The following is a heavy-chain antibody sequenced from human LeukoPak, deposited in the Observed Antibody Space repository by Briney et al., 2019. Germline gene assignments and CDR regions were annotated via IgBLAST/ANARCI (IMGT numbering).Heavy chain of an antibody. D-gene: IGHD6-13*01. CDR3: TRSWQQPIYYFDY. J-gene: IGHJ4*02. CDR1: GFTFGDYA. CDR2: IRSKAYGGTT. V-gene: IGHV3-49*04. Sequence: GGSLRLSCTASGFTFGDYAMSWVRQAPGKGLEWVGFIRSKAYGGTTEYAASVKGRFTISRDDSKSIAYLQMNSLKTEDTAVYYCTRSWQQPIYYFDYWGQGTLVTVSS.